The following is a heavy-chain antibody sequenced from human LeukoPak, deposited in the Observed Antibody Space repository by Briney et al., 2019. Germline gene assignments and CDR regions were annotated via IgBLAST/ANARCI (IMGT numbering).Heavy chain of an antibody. D-gene: IGHD6-6*01. CDR3: ARPSIAARSTYYYYYMDV. Sequence: ASVKVSCKASGYTFTSYAMHWVRQAPGQRLEWMGWINAGNGNTKYSQKFRGRVTITRDTSASTAYMELSSLRSEDTAVYYCARPSIAARSTYYYYYMDVWGKGTTVTVSS. V-gene: IGHV1-3*01. J-gene: IGHJ6*03. CDR2: INAGNGNT. CDR1: GYTFTSYA.